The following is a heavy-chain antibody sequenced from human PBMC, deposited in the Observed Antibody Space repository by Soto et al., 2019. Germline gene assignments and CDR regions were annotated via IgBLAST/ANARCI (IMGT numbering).Heavy chain of an antibody. V-gene: IGHV4-4*02. D-gene: IGHD6-13*01. Sequence: SETRSLTCAVSGGSISSSNWWSWVRQPPGKGLEWSGEIYHSRSTNYNPSLKSRVTISVDKSKNQFSLKLSSVTAADTAVYYCARTAAVLNWFDPWGQGTLVTVSS. CDR2: IYHSRST. CDR1: GGSISSSNW. CDR3: ARTAAVLNWFDP. J-gene: IGHJ5*02.